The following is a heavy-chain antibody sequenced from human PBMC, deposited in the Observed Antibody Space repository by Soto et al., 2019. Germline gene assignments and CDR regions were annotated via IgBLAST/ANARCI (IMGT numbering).Heavy chain of an antibody. CDR1: GYTFTSYA. Sequence: QVQLVQSGAEVKKPGASVKVSCKASGYTFTSYAMHWVRQAPGQRLEWMGWINAGNGNTKYSQKFQGRVTITRDTSASTAYMELSSLRSEDTAVYYCAREALEQWLVDGSDWFDPWGQGTLVTVSS. CDR3: AREALEQWLVDGSDWFDP. D-gene: IGHD6-19*01. CDR2: INAGNGNT. V-gene: IGHV1-3*01. J-gene: IGHJ5*02.